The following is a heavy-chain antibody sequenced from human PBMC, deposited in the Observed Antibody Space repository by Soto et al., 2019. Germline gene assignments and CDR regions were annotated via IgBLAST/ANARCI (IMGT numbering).Heavy chain of an antibody. V-gene: IGHV4-38-2*02. Sequence: PSETLSLTCLVSGFPNSSTYSWGWIRQPPGKGLEWIGSISHSGTTSYSPSLTSRVSISVDTSKNQVSLKLTSVTAADTAVYFCARVTMVIRDSDHFGVDVWGHGTTVTVSS. CDR1: GFPNSSTYS. CDR2: ISHSGTT. D-gene: IGHD4-17*01. J-gene: IGHJ6*02. CDR3: ARVTMVIRDSDHFGVDV.